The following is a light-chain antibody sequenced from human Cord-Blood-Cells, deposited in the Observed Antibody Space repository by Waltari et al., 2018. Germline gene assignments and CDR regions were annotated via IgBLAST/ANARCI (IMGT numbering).Light chain of an antibody. J-gene: IGLJ3*02. CDR1: SSDVGGYNY. CDR3: CSYAGSYTLV. Sequence: QSALTQPRSVSGSPVQSVTISCTGTSSDVGGYNYVSWYPQHPGKAPKPMIYDVSKRPSGVPDRFSGSKSGNTASLTISGLQAEDEADYYCCSYAGSYTLVFGGGTKLTVL. CDR2: DVS. V-gene: IGLV2-11*01.